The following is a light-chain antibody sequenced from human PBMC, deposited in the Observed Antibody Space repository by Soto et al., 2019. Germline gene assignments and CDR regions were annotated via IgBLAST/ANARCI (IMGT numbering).Light chain of an antibody. Sequence: EIAWTQSPATLSLSPGEGATLSCRASWSVSTYVTYLAWYQHKPGQAPRLLIYLTSNRAAGIPARFSGSGSETDFTLTISDVEPEDFAVYYCHQRQSWPRTFGQGTKVDIK. V-gene: IGKV3-11*01. CDR1: WSVSTY. CDR3: HQRQSWPRT. J-gene: IGKJ1*01. CDR2: LTS.